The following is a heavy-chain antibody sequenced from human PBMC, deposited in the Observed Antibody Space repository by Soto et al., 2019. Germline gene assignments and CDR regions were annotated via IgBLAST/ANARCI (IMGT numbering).Heavy chain of an antibody. CDR3: ARDDSGSPGGYFDY. V-gene: IGHV4-4*02. D-gene: IGHD6-6*01. J-gene: IGHJ4*02. Sequence: PSETLSLTCAVSGGSISSSNWWSWVRQPPGKGLEWIGEIYHSGSTNYNPSLKSRVTISVDKSKNQFSLKLSSATAADTAVYYCARDDSGSPGGYFDYWGQGTLVTVSS. CDR2: IYHSGST. CDR1: GGSISSSNW.